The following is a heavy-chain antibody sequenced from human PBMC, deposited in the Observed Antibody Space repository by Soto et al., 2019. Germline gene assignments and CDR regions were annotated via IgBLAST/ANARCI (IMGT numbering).Heavy chain of an antibody. Sequence: SETLSLTCTVSGGSISSSSYYWGWIRQPPGKGLEWIGSIYYSGSTYYNPSLKSRVTISVDTSKNQFSLKLSSVTAADTAVYYCARQLSSVLVAATHWFDPWGQGTLVTVSS. D-gene: IGHD2-15*01. J-gene: IGHJ5*02. V-gene: IGHV4-39*01. CDR2: IYYSGST. CDR3: ARQLSSVLVAATHWFDP. CDR1: GGSISSSSYY.